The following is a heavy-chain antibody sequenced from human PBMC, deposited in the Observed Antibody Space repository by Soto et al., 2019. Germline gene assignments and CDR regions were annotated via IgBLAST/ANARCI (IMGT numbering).Heavy chain of an antibody. J-gene: IGHJ6*02. V-gene: IGHV3-30-3*01. CDR1: GFTFSSYA. CDR3: ARDLEAAAGPDTQAYYYYYGMDV. D-gene: IGHD6-13*01. CDR2: ISYDGSNK. Sequence: PGGSLRLSCAASGFTFSSYAMHWVRQAPGKGLEWVAVISYDGSNKYYADSVKGRFTISRDNSKNTLYLQMNSLRAEDTAVYYCARDLEAAAGPDTQAYYYYYGMDVWGQGTTVTVSS.